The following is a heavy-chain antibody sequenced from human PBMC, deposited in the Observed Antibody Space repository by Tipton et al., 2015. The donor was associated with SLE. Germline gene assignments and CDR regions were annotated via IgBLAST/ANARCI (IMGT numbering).Heavy chain of an antibody. V-gene: IGHV4-34*01. D-gene: IGHD1-26*01. Sequence: TLSLTCAVYGGSFSGYYWSWIRQPPGKGLEWIGEINHSGSTNYNPSLKSRVTISVDTSKNQFSLKLSSVTAADTAVYYCARHSGSPNWFDPWGQGTLVTVSS. CDR1: GGSFSGYY. CDR2: INHSGST. J-gene: IGHJ5*02. CDR3: ARHSGSPNWFDP.